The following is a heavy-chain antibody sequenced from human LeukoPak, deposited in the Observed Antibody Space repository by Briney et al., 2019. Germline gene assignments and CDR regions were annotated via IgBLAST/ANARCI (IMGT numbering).Heavy chain of an antibody. Sequence: AGSLRLSCAASGFNFSIYNMNWVRQAPGKGLKCVSSISSTSSYIYYADSVKGRFTLSRDNAKNSLSLQMNSLRAEDTAVYYCARDPASHDYGDDRFVGNWYFDHWGRGTLVGVSS. V-gene: IGHV3-21*01. D-gene: IGHD4-17*01. J-gene: IGHJ2*01. CDR1: GFNFSIYN. CDR3: ARDPASHDYGDDRFVGNWYFDH. CDR2: ISSTSSYI.